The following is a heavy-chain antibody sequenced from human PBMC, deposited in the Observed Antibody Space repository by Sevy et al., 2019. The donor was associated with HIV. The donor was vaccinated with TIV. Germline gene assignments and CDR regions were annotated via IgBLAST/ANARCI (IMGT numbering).Heavy chain of an antibody. CDR3: AKFAGDFPHFDF. V-gene: IGHV3-23*01. D-gene: IGHD7-27*01. Sequence: GGSLRLSCADSGVTFSSYAMSWVRQAPGKGLEWVSTISDTGTSTYYTDSVEGRFTISRDNSKSTLFLHMNSLRAEDTALYYCAKFAGDFPHFDFWGLGTLVTVSS. CDR1: GVTFSSYA. J-gene: IGHJ4*02. CDR2: ISDTGTST.